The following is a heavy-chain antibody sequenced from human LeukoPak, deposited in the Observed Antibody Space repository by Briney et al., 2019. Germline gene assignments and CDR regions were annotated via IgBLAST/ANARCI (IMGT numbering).Heavy chain of an antibody. CDR2: IRSKIYGGTP. Sequence: GGSLRLSCAASGFTFSSYGMNWVRQAPGKGLEWVGFIRSKIYGGTPEYAASVKGRFAISRDDSKGIAYLQMNSLKTEDTGVYYCTRDQTPYYWGQGTLVTVSS. J-gene: IGHJ4*02. CDR1: GFTFSSYG. CDR3: TRDQTPYY. V-gene: IGHV3-49*04.